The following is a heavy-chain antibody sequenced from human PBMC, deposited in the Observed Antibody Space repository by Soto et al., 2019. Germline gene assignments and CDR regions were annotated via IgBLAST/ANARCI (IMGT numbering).Heavy chain of an antibody. J-gene: IGHJ6*02. CDR3: AREGIGELLDGLRYYYYGMDV. V-gene: IGHV3-48*02. CDR1: GFTFSSYS. Sequence: PGGSLRLSCAASGFTFSSYSMNWVRQAPGKGLEWVSYISSSSSTIYYADSVKGRFTISRDNAKNSLYLQMNSLRDEDTAVYYCAREGIGELLDGLRYYYYGMDVWGQGTTVTVSS. D-gene: IGHD3-10*01. CDR2: ISSSSSTI.